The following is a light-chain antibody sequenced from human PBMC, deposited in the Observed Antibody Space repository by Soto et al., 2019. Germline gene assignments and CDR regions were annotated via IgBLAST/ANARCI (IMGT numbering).Light chain of an antibody. CDR3: QQDYNLPIT. J-gene: IGKJ5*01. V-gene: IGKV3D-7*01. CDR1: QSVSSSY. Sequence: EIVMTQSPATLSLSPGERATLSCRASQSVSSSYLSWYQQKPGQAPRLLIYGASTRATGIPARFSGSGSGTYFTLTISSLQPEDFAVYYCQQDYNLPITFGQGTRLEIK. CDR2: GAS.